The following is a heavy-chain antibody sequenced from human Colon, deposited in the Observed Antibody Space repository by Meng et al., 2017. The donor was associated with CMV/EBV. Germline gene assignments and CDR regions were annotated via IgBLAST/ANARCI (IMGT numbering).Heavy chain of an antibody. D-gene: IGHD3-10*01. Sequence: WWSWVRQPPGKGLEWIGEIYHFGSTSYNPSLKSRVTISVDKSKNQFSLNLRSVTAADTAVYYCARGPDYYGSGTSRLLYSYYFDSWGQGILVTVSS. J-gene: IGHJ4*02. CDR1: W. CDR3: ARGPDYYGSGTSRLLYSYYFDS. CDR2: IYHFGST. V-gene: IGHV4-4*02.